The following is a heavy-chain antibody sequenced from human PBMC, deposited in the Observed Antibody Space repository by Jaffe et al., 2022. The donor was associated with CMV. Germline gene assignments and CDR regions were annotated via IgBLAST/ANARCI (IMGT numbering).Heavy chain of an antibody. CDR1: GYTFSSYAMTYG. CDR2: FSPYNGNT. CDR3: ARGYLGFSGYDWVGYMDV. Sequence: QVQLVQSGAEVKKPGASVKVSCKASGYTFSSYAMTYGISWVRQAPGQGLDWMGWFSPYNGNTNYAQKLQGRVTMTADTSTSTAYMELRSLKSDDTAVYYCARGYLGFSGYDWVGYMDVWGEGTTVTVSS. V-gene: IGHV1-18*04. D-gene: IGHD5-12*01. J-gene: IGHJ6*03.